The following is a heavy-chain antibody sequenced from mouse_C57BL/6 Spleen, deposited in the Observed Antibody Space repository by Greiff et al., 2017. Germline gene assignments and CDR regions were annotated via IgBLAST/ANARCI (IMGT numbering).Heavy chain of an antibody. V-gene: IGHV1-80*01. CDR2: IYPGDGDT. CDR3: ARSGYDYDDDY. Sequence: VQLQQSGASVKISCKASGYAFSSYWMNWVKQRPGKGLEWIGQIYPGDGDTNYNGKFKGKATLTADKSSSTAYMQLSSLTAEDSAVYFCARSGYDYDDDYWGQGTTLTVSS. J-gene: IGHJ2*01. CDR1: GYAFSSYW. D-gene: IGHD2-4*01.